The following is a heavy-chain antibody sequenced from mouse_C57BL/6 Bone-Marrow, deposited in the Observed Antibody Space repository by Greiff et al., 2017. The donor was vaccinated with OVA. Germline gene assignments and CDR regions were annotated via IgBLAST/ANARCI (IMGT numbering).Heavy chain of an antibody. CDR2: ISYDGSN. V-gene: IGHV3-6*01. J-gene: IGHJ4*01. CDR3: ARGGIYYYGSGAMDY. Sequence: EVQVVESGPGLVKPSQSLSLTCSVTGYSITSGYYWNWIRQFPGNKLEWMGYISYDGSNNSNPSLKNRISITRDTSKNQFFLKLNSVTTEDTATYYCARGGIYYYGSGAMDYWGQGTSVTVSS. CDR1: GYSITSGYY. D-gene: IGHD1-1*01.